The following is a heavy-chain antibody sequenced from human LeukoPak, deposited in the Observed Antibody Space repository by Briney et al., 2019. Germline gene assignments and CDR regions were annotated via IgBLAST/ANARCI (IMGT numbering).Heavy chain of an antibody. CDR1: GGSFSGYY. CDR2: INQSGTA. CDR3: ARGIPLLKWFDP. D-gene: IGHD2-21*01. V-gene: IGHV4-34*01. Sequence: KPSETLSLTCAVYGGSFSGYYWTWIRQPPGKGLEWIGEINQSGTADYNPSLKSRVTLSVDTSKNQFSLKMTSVAAADTAIYYCARGIPLLKWFDPWGLGTLVTVSS. J-gene: IGHJ5*02.